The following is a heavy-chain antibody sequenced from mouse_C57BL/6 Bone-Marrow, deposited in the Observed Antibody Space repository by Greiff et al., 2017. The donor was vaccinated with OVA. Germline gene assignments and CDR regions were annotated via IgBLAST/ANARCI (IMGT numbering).Heavy chain of an antibody. J-gene: IGHJ1*03. CDR3: ARHGIWYFDV. V-gene: IGHV2-6-1*01. CDR1: GFSLTSYG. CDR2: ICSARST. Sequence: QVQLKQSGPGLVAPSQSLSITCTVSGFSLTSYGVHWVRPPPGKGLAWLVVICSARSTTSNSALKSRLSISKDNSKCQVFLKMNSHQTDDTAMDYCARHGIWYFDVWGTGTTVTVSS.